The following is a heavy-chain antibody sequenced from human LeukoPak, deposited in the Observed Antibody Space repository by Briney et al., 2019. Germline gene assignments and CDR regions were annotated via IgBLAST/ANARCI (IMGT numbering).Heavy chain of an antibody. CDR2: MNPNSGNT. Sequence: ASVKVSCKASGYTFTSYDINWVRQATGQGLEWMGWMNPNSGNTGYAQKFQGRVTMTRNTSISTAYMELSSLRSEDTAVYYCARATTWIQLWSRDWGFDPWGQGTLVTVSS. J-gene: IGHJ5*02. CDR1: GYTFTSYD. D-gene: IGHD5-18*01. V-gene: IGHV1-8*01. CDR3: ARATTWIQLWSRDWGFDP.